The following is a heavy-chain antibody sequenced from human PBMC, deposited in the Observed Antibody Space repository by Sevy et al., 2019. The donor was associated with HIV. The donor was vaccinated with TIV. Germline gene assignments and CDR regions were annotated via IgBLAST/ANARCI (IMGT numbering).Heavy chain of an antibody. V-gene: IGHV1-24*01. CDR2: FDPEDGET. D-gene: IGHD3-22*01. CDR1: GYTLTKLS. Sequence: ASVKVSCKVSGYTLTKLSMHWVRQAPGKGLEWMGTFDPEDGETIYAQKFQGRVTMTEDKSTDTAYMELSSLRSEDTAVYYCATTKDYYENSGDPFDYWGQGTLVTVSS. J-gene: IGHJ4*02. CDR3: ATTKDYYENSGDPFDY.